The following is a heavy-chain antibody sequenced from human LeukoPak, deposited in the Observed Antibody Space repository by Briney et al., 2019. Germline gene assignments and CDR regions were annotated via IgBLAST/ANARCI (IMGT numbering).Heavy chain of an antibody. CDR1: GFTFSSYS. D-gene: IGHD6-13*01. V-gene: IGHV3-74*01. CDR2: ISTDARTI. Sequence: PGGSLRLSFAASGFTFSSYSMNWVRQAPGKGLVWVSHISTDARTISYAAFVKGRFTISRDNAKNTLYLQMNSLRAEDTALYYCVRGQATAWGLDYWGQGTLVTVSS. J-gene: IGHJ4*02. CDR3: VRGQATAWGLDY.